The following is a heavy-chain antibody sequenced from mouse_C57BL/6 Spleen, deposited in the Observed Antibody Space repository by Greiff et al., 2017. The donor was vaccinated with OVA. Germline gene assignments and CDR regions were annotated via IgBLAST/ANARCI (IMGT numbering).Heavy chain of an antibody. D-gene: IGHD1-1*01. CDR3: ARSLITTVVATRAMDY. CDR1: GYTFTSYW. V-gene: IGHV1-50*01. CDR2: IDPSDSYT. Sequence: QVQLKQPGAELVKPGASVKLSCKASGYTFTSYWMQWVKQRPGQGLEWIGEIDPSDSYTNYNQKFKGKATLTVDTSSSTAYMQLSSLTSEDSAVYYCARSLITTVVATRAMDYWGQGTSVTVSS. J-gene: IGHJ4*01.